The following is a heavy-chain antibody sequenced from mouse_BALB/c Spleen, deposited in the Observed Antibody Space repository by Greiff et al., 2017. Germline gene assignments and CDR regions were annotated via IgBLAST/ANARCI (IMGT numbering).Heavy chain of an antibody. Sequence: EVQLQQSGPELVKPGASVKISCKASGYTFTDYNMHWVKQSHGKSLEWIGYIYPYNGGTGYNQKFKSKATLTVDNSSSTAYMELRSLTSEDSAVYYCARFGGNYLAWFAYWGQGTLVTVSA. CDR1: GYTFTDYN. CDR3: ARFGGNYLAWFAY. V-gene: IGHV1S29*02. J-gene: IGHJ3*01. D-gene: IGHD2-1*01. CDR2: IYPYNGGT.